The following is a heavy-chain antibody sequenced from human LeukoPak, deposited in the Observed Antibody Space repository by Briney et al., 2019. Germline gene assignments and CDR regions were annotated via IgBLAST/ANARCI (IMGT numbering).Heavy chain of an antibody. Sequence: SVKVSCKASGGTFSSSVISWVRQAPGQGLEWMGGIIPIHGIPIYAQKFQGRVTITADTSTSTAYMELSSLRSEDTAVYYCARGRGGNPGSDYWGQGTLVTVSS. V-gene: IGHV1-69*10. CDR1: GGTFSSSV. CDR2: IIPIHGIP. D-gene: IGHD2-15*01. CDR3: ARGRGGNPGSDY. J-gene: IGHJ4*02.